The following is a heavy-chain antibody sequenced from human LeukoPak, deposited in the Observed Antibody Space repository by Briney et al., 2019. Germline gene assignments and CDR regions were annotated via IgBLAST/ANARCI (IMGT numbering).Heavy chain of an antibody. Sequence: SETLSLTCAAYGVSFSGYYWSWIRQPPGKGLEWIGEINQSGSTNYNPSLKSRVTISIDTSKNQFSLKLNSVTAADTAVYYCAINDGSGSYYKSDYWGQGTLVTVS. CDR2: INQSGST. D-gene: IGHD3-10*01. CDR3: AINDGSGSYYKSDY. J-gene: IGHJ4*02. CDR1: GVSFSGYY. V-gene: IGHV4-34*01.